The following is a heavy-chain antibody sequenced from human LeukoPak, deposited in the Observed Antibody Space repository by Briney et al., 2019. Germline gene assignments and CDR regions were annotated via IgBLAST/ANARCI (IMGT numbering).Heavy chain of an antibody. D-gene: IGHD1-26*01. CDR3: ARVAGVGATTAPDY. Sequence: GASVKVSCKASGGTFSSYAISWVRQAPGQGLEWMGGIIPILGTANYAQKFQGRVTITADKSTSTAYMELSSLRSEDTAVYYCARVAGVGATTAPDYWGQGTLVTVSS. CDR1: GGTFSSYA. J-gene: IGHJ4*02. CDR2: IIPILGTA. V-gene: IGHV1-69*10.